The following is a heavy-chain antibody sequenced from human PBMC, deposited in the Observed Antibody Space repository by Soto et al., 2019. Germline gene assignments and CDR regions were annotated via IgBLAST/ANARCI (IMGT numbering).Heavy chain of an antibody. Sequence: GGSLRLSCAASVFTFISYWMSCVRQAPGKGREWVANRKQDGSEKYYVAPVKGRFTISRDNAKNSLYLQMNSLRAEDTAVYYCARDFPDRYYYYGMDVWGQGTTVTVYS. CDR1: VFTFISYW. CDR3: ARDFPDRYYYYGMDV. CDR2: RKQDGSEK. V-gene: IGHV3-7*03. J-gene: IGHJ6*02.